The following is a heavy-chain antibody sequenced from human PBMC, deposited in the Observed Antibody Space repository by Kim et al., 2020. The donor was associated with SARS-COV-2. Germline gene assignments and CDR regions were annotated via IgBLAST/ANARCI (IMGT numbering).Heavy chain of an antibody. J-gene: IGHJ6*02. CDR1: GFTFSSYS. CDR2: ISSSSSYI. V-gene: IGHV3-21*01. D-gene: IGHD6-13*01. Sequence: GGSLRLSCAASGFTFSSYSMNWVRQAPGKGLEWVSSISSSSSYIYYADSVKGRFTISRDNAKNSLYLQMNSLRAEDTAVYYCAGEYSSPRPHLYGMDVWGQGTTVTVSS. CDR3: AGEYSSPRPHLYGMDV.